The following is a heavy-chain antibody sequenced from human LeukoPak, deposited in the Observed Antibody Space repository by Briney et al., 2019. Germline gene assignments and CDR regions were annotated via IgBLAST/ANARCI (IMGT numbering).Heavy chain of an antibody. CDR1: GGSISSGGSS. CDR2: IYHSGST. Sequence: PSETLSLTCAVSGGSISSGGSSWSWIRQPPGKGLEWIGYIYHSGSTYYNPSLKSRVTISVDRSKNQFSLKLSSVTAADTAVYYCARGDDYFSYWGQGTLVTVSS. J-gene: IGHJ4*02. V-gene: IGHV4-30-2*01. CDR3: ARGDDYFSY.